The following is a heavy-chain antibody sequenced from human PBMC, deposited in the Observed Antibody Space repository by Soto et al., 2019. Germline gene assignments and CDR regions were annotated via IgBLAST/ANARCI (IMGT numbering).Heavy chain of an antibody. CDR2: IIPIFGTA. Sequence: QVQLVQSGAEVKKPGYSVKGSGKASGGTFSSHAISWGRQAPGQGLEWMGGIIPIFGTANYVQKFQGRVTITADESTSTAYMELSSLRSEDTAVYYCARGYSGSIFDYWGQGTLVTVSS. D-gene: IGHD1-26*01. V-gene: IGHV1-69*12. J-gene: IGHJ4*02. CDR1: GGTFSSHA. CDR3: ARGYSGSIFDY.